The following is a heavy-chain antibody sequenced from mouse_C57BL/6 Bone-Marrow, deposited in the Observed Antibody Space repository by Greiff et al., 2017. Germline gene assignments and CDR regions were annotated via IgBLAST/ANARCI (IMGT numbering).Heavy chain of an antibody. Sequence: VQLQQSGPELVKPGASVKIPCKASGYTFTDYNLDWVKQSPGKSLEWIGDINPNNGGTIYNQKFKGKATLTVDQSSSTAYMELRSLTSEDTAVYYCARKYCSNFAWFAYWGQGTLVTVAA. CDR1: GYTFTDYN. CDR3: ARKYCSNFAWFAY. J-gene: IGHJ3*01. D-gene: IGHD2-5*01. CDR2: INPNNGGT. V-gene: IGHV1-18*01.